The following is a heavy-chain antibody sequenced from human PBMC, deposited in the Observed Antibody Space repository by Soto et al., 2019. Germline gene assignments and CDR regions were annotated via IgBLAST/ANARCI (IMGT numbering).Heavy chain of an antibody. D-gene: IGHD3-10*01. Sequence: SDTLSLTCTVSGGSISSSSYYWGWIRQPPGKGLEWIGYIYYSGSTYYNPSLKSRVTISVDTSKNQFSLKLSSVTAADTAVYYCARSPKGLGNFDYWGQETLVTFSS. CDR1: GGSISSSSYY. CDR3: ARSPKGLGNFDY. V-gene: IGHV4-30-4*02. J-gene: IGHJ4*02. CDR2: IYYSGST.